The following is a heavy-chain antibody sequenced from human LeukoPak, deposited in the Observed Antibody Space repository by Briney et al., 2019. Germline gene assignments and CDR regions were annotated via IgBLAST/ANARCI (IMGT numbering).Heavy chain of an antibody. CDR3: ARSVMVIGTTRGSDY. D-gene: IGHD2/OR15-2a*01. CDR1: GFTFSSYS. V-gene: IGHV3-21*01. CDR2: IDSSSSYI. Sequence: GGSLRLSCAASGFTFSSYSLSWVRQPPGKGLKWVSSIDSSSSYIFYADSVKGRFTMSRDNAKNSLYLQMNSLRVEDTAVYYCARSVMVIGTTRGSDYWGLGTLVTVSS. J-gene: IGHJ4*02.